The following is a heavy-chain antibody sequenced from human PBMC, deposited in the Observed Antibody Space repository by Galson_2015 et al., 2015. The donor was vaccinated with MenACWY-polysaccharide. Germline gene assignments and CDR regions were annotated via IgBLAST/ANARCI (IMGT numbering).Heavy chain of an antibody. J-gene: IGHJ6*02. Sequence: SVKVSCKASGYTFTSYAMNWVRQAPGQGLEWMGWINTNTGNPTYAQGFTGRFVFSLDTSVSTAYLQISSLKAEDTAVYYCARDVVVPAATPPYYYYYGMDVWGQGATVTVSS. V-gene: IGHV7-4-1*02. CDR3: ARDVVVPAATPPYYYYYGMDV. CDR1: GYTFTSYA. CDR2: INTNTGNP. D-gene: IGHD2-2*01.